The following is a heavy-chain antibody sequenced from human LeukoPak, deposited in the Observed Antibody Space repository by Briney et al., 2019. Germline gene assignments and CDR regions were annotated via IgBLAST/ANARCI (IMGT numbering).Heavy chain of an antibody. J-gene: IGHJ6*02. D-gene: IGHD6-6*01. CDR3: AKDILAARLYYYYYGMDV. CDR1: GFMFSSYE. CDR2: ISGSGGST. V-gene: IGHV3-23*01. Sequence: PGGSLRLSCAASGFMFSSYEMNWVRQAPGKGLEWVSAISGSGGSTYYADSVKGRFTISRDNSKNTLYLQMNSLRAEDTAVYYCAKDILAARLYYYYYGMDVWGQGTTVTVSS.